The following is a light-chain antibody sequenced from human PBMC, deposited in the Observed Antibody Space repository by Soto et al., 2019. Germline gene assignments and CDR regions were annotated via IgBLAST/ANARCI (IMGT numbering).Light chain of an antibody. Sequence: SMLTQPRSATGYPGQNVVTSCSGSSSNIGGTNYAYWYQQLPGAAPKLLMHSNNLRPSGVPERISGSKFGTAASLAISGLRSEDEAVYYCASWDDRLGAVIFGGGTKVTV. CDR1: SSNIGGTNY. J-gene: IGLJ2*01. CDR2: SNN. CDR3: ASWDDRLGAVI. V-gene: IGLV1-47*02.